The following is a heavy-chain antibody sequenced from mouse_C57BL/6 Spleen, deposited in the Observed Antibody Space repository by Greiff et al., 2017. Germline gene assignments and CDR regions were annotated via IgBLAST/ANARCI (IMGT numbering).Heavy chain of an antibody. Sequence: QVQLQQSGAELVRPGTSVKVSCTASGYAFTDYLIEWVKQRPGQGLEWIGVINPGSGGTKYNEKFQGKATLTADKSSSTAYMQLSSLTSEDSAVYFCARSNYGTEYWGQGTTLTVST. D-gene: IGHD1-1*01. V-gene: IGHV1-54*01. J-gene: IGHJ2*01. CDR2: INPGSGGT. CDR1: GYAFTDYL. CDR3: ARSNYGTEY.